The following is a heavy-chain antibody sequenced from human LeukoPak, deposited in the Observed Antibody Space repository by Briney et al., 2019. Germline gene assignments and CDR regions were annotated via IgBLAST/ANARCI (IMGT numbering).Heavy chain of an antibody. CDR2: IIPILGIA. J-gene: IGHJ4*02. Sequence: ASVKVSCKASGYTFTSYYMHWVRQAPGQGLEWMGRIIPILGIANYAQKFQGRVTITADKSTSTAYMELSSLRSEDTAVYYCARVNTVTLQTGGDYWGQGTLVTVSS. CDR1: GYTFTSYY. V-gene: IGHV1-69*04. CDR3: ARVNTVTLQTGGDY. D-gene: IGHD4-17*01.